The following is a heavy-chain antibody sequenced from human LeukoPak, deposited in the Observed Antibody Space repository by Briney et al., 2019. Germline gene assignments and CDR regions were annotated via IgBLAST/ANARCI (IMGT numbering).Heavy chain of an antibody. D-gene: IGHD5-18*01. J-gene: IGHJ6*03. CDR3: ARGRPDTSVPRTYDMDV. V-gene: IGHV1-69*13. Sequence: ASVKVSCKASGGPFSSYVISWVRQAPGQGLEWMGGIMPILGTTKYAQKFQGRVTITADESTSTAYMELSSLRSEDTAIYYCARGRPDTSVPRTYDMDVWGKGTTVTVSS. CDR1: GGPFSSYV. CDR2: IMPILGTT.